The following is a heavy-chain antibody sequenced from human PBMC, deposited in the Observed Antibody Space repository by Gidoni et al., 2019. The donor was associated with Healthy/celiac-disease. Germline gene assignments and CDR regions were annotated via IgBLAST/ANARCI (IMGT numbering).Heavy chain of an antibody. CDR2: INPSGGST. Sequence: QVQLVQSGAEAKKPGASVKVSCKASGYTFTSHYMHWVRQAPGQGLEWMGIINPSGGSTSYAQKFQGRVTMTRDTSTSTVYMELSSLRSEDTAVYYCARTFYCSGGSCKNWFDPWGQGTLVTVSS. D-gene: IGHD2-15*01. CDR1: GYTFTSHY. J-gene: IGHJ5*02. V-gene: IGHV1-46*01. CDR3: ARTFYCSGGSCKNWFDP.